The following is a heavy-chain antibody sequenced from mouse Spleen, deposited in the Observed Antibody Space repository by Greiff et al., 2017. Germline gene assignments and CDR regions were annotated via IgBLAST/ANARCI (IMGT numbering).Heavy chain of an antibody. Sequence: EVMLVESEGGLVQPGSSMKLSCTASGFTFSDYYMAWVRQVPEKGLEWVANINYDGSSTYYLDSLKSRFIISRDNAKNILYLQMSSLKSEDTATYYCARGGGYSNPFAYWGQGTLVTVSA. V-gene: IGHV5-16*01. J-gene: IGHJ3*01. CDR3: ARGGGYSNPFAY. CDR2: INYDGSST. CDR1: GFTFSDYY. D-gene: IGHD2-5*01.